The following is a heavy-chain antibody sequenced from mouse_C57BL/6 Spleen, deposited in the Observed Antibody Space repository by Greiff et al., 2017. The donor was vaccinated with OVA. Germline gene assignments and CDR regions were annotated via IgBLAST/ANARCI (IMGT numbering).Heavy chain of an antibody. CDR3: ADYYGSSLDY. CDR2: IHPNSGST. D-gene: IGHD1-1*01. V-gene: IGHV1-64*01. Sequence: QVQLQQPGAELVKPGASVKLSCKASGYTFTSYWMHWVKQRPGQGLEWIGMIHPNSGSTNYNEKFKSKATLTVDKSSSTAYMQLGSLTSEDSAVYYCADYYGSSLDYWGQGTSVTVSS. J-gene: IGHJ4*01. CDR1: GYTFTSYW.